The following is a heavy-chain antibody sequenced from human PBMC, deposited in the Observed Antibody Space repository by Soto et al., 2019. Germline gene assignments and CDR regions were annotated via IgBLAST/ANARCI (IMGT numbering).Heavy chain of an antibody. CDR1: GGTFSSYT. CDR3: AREQRGVVIQYYFDY. J-gene: IGHJ4*02. D-gene: IGHD3-3*01. V-gene: IGHV1-69*04. CDR2: IIPILGIA. Sequence: SVKVSWTASGGTFSSYTISWVRQAPGQGLEWMGRIIPILGIANYAQKFQGRVTITADKSTSTAYMELSSLRSEDTAVYYCAREQRGVVIQYYFDYWGQGTLVTVSS.